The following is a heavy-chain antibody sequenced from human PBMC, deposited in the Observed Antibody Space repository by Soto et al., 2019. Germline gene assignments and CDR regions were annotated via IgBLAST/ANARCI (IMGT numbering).Heavy chain of an antibody. D-gene: IGHD2-15*01. V-gene: IGHV4-31*03. CDR1: GGSISSGGYY. CDR3: AREVDIIVVLAATRQYWFDP. Sequence: QVQLQESGPGLVKPSQTLSLTCTVSGGSISSGGYYWSWIRQHPGKGLEWIGYIYYSRTTYYNTSLQSRVTISADTSKNQFSLKLSSVTAADTSVYFCAREVDIIVVLAATRQYWFDPWGQGTLATVSS. J-gene: IGHJ5*02. CDR2: IYYSRTT.